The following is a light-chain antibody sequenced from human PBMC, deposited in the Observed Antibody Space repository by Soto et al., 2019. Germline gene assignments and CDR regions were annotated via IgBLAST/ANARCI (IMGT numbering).Light chain of an antibody. CDR2: GVF. V-gene: IGKV3-20*01. CDR1: QSLSNTF. CDR3: HQYAYSPRT. Sequence: ENVLTQSPGTLSLSPGERATLSCRASQSLSNTFLSWYQQKPGQAPGLLIYGVFSRATGIPDRFSGSGSGTDFTLTISRLEPEDSAVYFCHQYAYSPRTFGQGTKVDIK. J-gene: IGKJ1*01.